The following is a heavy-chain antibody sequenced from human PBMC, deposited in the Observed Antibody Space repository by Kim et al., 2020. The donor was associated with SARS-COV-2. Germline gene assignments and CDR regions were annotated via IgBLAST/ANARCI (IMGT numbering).Heavy chain of an antibody. Sequence: ADSVKGRFTISRDNAKNSLYLQMNSLRAEDTALYYCAKDMWGANWNPFDYRGQGTLVTVSS. J-gene: IGHJ4*02. V-gene: IGHV3-9*01. CDR3: AKDMWGANWNPFDY. D-gene: IGHD1-20*01.